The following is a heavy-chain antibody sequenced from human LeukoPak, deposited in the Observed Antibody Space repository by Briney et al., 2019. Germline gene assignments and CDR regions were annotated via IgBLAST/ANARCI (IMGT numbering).Heavy chain of an antibody. Sequence: PGGSLRLSCAASGFTFSSYAMNWVRQAPGKGLEWVSVIGGRRSYTHYADSVKGRCTISRDNSKNTLYLQMNSLRAEDTAVYYCASAGRWITRVPYWGQGTLVTVSS. J-gene: IGHJ4*02. CDR1: GFTFSSYA. CDR3: ASAGRWITRVPY. CDR2: IGGRRSYT. V-gene: IGHV3-23*01. D-gene: IGHD3-10*01.